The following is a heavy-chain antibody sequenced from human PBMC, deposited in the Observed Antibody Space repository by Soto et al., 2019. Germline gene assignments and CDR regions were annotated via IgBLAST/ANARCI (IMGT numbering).Heavy chain of an antibody. CDR2: IYPGDSDT. J-gene: IGHJ6*02. CDR1: GYSFTSYW. V-gene: IGHV5-51*01. CDR3: ASSGGYSSSWSYYYGMDV. Sequence: PGESLKISCKGSGYSFTSYWIGWVRQMPGKGLEWMGIIYPGDSDTRYSPSFQGQVTISADKSISTAYLQWSSLKASDTAMYYCASSGGYSSSWSYYYGMDVWGQGTTVTVSS. D-gene: IGHD6-13*01.